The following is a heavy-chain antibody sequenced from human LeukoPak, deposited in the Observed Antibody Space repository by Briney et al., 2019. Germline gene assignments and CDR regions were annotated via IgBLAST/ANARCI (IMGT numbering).Heavy chain of an antibody. V-gene: IGHV3-21*01. CDR1: GFTFSTYS. CDR3: AKSLGHYYDSSGYYIFDY. Sequence: GGSLRLSCAASGFTFSTYSMNWVRQAPGRGLEWVSSISSSSTYIYYADSVKGRFTISRDNAKNSLYLQMNSLRAEDTAVYYCAKSLGHYYDSSGYYIFDYWGQGTLVTVSS. J-gene: IGHJ4*02. CDR2: ISSSSTYI. D-gene: IGHD3-22*01.